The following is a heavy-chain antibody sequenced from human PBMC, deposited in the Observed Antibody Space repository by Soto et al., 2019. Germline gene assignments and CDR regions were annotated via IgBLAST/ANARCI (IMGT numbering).Heavy chain of an antibody. Sequence: GASVKVSCKASGYTFTASAMHWVRQAPGQRLEWMGWINAGNGNTKYSQKFQGRVTITRDTSASTAYMELSSLRSEDTAVYYCAREPTVTTLYYWSYYGMDVWGPGTTVTVSS. V-gene: IGHV1-3*01. CDR3: AREPTVTTLYYWSYYGMDV. D-gene: IGHD4-17*01. CDR1: GYTFTASA. CDR2: INAGNGNT. J-gene: IGHJ6*02.